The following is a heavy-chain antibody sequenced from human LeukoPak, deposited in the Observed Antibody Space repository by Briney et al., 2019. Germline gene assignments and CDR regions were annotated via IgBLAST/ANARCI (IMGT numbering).Heavy chain of an antibody. CDR1: GFTFSSYA. CDR3: ARASDSSSGYFGC. V-gene: IGHV3-48*04. D-gene: IGHD6-6*01. CDR2: ISHTGNTI. J-gene: IGHJ4*02. Sequence: GGSLRLSCAASGFTFSSYAMSWVRQAPAKRLEWVSYISHTGNTIKYADSVKGRFTISRDNAKNSLSLQMNSLRAEDTALYYCARASDSSSGYFGCWGQGALVTVSS.